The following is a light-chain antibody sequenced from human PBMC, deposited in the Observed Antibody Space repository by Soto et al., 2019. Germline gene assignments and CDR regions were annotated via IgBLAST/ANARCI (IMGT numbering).Light chain of an antibody. CDR2: RAS. CDR3: QQYETYSGT. J-gene: IGKJ3*01. Sequence: DIQMTQSPSTLSASVGDRVTITCRASQIITTWLAWYQQKPGKAPKLLIYRASKLVSGVPSRFSGSGSGTEFTLTISSRQPDDFSIYYCQQYETYSGTCGPGTKVDL. CDR1: QIITTW. V-gene: IGKV1-5*03.